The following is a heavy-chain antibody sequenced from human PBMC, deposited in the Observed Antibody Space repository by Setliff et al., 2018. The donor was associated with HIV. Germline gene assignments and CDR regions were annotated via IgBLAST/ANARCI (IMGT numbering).Heavy chain of an antibody. V-gene: IGHV4-34*01. D-gene: IGHD5-18*01. CDR2: INHSGST. CDR3: ARAGSYGWDY. CDR1: GGSFSGYY. J-gene: IGHJ4*02. Sequence: PSETLSLTCAVYGGSFSGYYWSWIRQSPGKGLEWIGEINHSGSTNYNPSLKSRLTISVDTSKNQVSLKLSSVTAADTAVYYCARAGSYGWDYWGQGTLVTVSS.